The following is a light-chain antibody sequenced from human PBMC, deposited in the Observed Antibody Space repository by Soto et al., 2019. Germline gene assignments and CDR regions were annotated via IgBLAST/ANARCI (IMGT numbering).Light chain of an antibody. J-gene: IGKJ1*01. CDR3: QQYNSYST. CDR1: QSISSW. Sequence: DIQMTQSPSTLSASVGDRVTITCRASQSISSWLAWYQQKPGKAPKLLIYKASSLESGVPSRFSGSGSGSEFTLSISSLQADAFSSYYCQQYNSYSTFGQGTKVEIK. CDR2: KAS. V-gene: IGKV1-5*03.